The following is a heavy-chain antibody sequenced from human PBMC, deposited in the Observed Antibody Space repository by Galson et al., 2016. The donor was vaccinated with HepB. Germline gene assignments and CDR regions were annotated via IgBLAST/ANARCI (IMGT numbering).Heavy chain of an antibody. D-gene: IGHD2-2*01. CDR1: GFAFDDYA. CDR3: VKDISGTIVVVPAPGHNYGMDV. CDR2: ISWSSNTL. Sequence: SLSLSCAASGFAFDDYAIHWVRQAPVQGLEWVSGISWSSNTLGYAHSVQGRFPVSRDNPKNPLYLQMNSLRIEDTALYFCVKDISGTIVVVPAPGHNYGMDVWGKGTTVTVSS. J-gene: IGHJ6*04. V-gene: IGHV3-9*01.